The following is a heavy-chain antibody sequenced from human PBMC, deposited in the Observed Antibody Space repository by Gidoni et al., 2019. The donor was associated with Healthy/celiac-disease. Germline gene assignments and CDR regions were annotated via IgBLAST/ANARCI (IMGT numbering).Heavy chain of an antibody. CDR3: ATLPVGHGMDV. V-gene: IGHV4-39*01. Sequence: QLQLQESGPGLVKPSETLSLTCTVSGGSISSSSYYWGWIRQPPGKGLEWIGSIYYSGSTYYNPSLKSRVTISVDTSKNQFSLKLSSVTAADTAVYYCATLPVGHGMDVWGQGTTVTVSS. CDR1: GGSISSSSYY. CDR2: IYYSGST. J-gene: IGHJ6*02.